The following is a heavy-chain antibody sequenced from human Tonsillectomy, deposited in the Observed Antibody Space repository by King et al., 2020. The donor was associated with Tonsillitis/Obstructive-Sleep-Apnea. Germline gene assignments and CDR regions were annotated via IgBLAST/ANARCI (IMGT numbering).Heavy chain of an antibody. CDR1: GYTFTNYY. V-gene: IGHV1-46*01. Sequence: QLVQSGAEVKKPGASVKVSCKASGYTFTNYYMHWVRQAPGQGLEWMGIINPSGGSTTYAQKFQGRVTMTRDKSTSTVYMEVSSLRSGDTAVYYCARDLGGYCSSGSCFYNLFDPWGQGTLVTVSP. J-gene: IGHJ5*02. CDR2: INPSGGST. D-gene: IGHD2-15*01. CDR3: ARDLGGYCSSGSCFYNLFDP.